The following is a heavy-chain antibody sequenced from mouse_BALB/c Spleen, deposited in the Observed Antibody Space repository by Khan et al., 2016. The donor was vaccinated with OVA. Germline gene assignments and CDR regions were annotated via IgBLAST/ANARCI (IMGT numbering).Heavy chain of an antibody. Sequence: EVQLQESGPGLVKPSQSLSLTCTVTGYSITTNYAWDWIRQFPGNKLEWMGYISYSGSTSYNPSLKSRISITRDTSKNQFFLQLNSVTTEDTATYYCARETYYGYAVDYWGQGTSVTVSS. J-gene: IGHJ4*01. V-gene: IGHV3-2*02. D-gene: IGHD1-1*01. CDR2: ISYSGST. CDR1: GYSITTNYA. CDR3: ARETYYGYAVDY.